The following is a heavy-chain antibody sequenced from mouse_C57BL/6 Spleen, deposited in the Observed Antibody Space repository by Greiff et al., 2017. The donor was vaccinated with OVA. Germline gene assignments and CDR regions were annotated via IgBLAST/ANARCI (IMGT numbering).Heavy chain of an antibody. CDR3: ARDGAMDY. CDR1: GYSITSGYS. J-gene: IGHJ4*01. CDR2: ISYDGSN. V-gene: IGHV3-6*01. Sequence: DVQLQESGPGLVKPSQSLSLTCSVTGYSITSGYSWNWIRQFPGNKLEWMGYISYDGSNNYNPSLKNRISITRDTSKNQFFLKLNSVTTEDTATYYCARDGAMDYWGQGTSVTVSS.